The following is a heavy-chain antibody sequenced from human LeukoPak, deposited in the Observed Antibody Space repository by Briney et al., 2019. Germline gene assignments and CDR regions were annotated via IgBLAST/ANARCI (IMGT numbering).Heavy chain of an antibody. CDR2: ISWNSGNI. J-gene: IGHJ4*02. Sequence: GGSLRLSCAASGFTFDDYAMHWVRQAPGKGLEWVSGISWNSGNIGYADSVKGRFTISRDNAKNSLYLQMNSLRAEDTALYYCAKGTLGYCSGGSCYHFDYWGQGTLVTVSS. CDR3: AKGTLGYCSGGSCYHFDY. V-gene: IGHV3-9*01. D-gene: IGHD2-15*01. CDR1: GFTFDDYA.